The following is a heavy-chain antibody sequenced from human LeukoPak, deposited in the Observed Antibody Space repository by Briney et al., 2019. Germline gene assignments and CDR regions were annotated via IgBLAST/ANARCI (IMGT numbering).Heavy chain of an antibody. D-gene: IGHD2-15*01. CDR2: IYTSGST. J-gene: IGHJ6*03. CDR3: AREILSKGGLYYYYYYMDV. V-gene: IGHV4-61*02. CDR1: GGSISSGSYY. Sequence: SETLSLTCTVSGGSISSGSYYWSWIRQPAGKGLEWIGRIYTSGSTNYNPSLKSRVTISVDTSKNQFSLKLSSVTAADTAVYYCAREILSKGGLYYYYYYMDVWGKGTTVTISS.